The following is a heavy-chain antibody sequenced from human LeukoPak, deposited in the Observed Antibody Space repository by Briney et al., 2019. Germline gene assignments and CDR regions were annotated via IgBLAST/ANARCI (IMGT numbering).Heavy chain of an antibody. CDR1: GFTFSSYG. J-gene: IGHJ3*02. D-gene: IGHD2-2*01. Sequence: PGGSLRLSCAASGFTFSSYGMHWVRQAPGKGLAWVAFIRYDGTNKYYADSVKGRFTISRDNSKNTLYLQMNSLRAEDTAVYYCAKDIVVVPAAYDAFDIWGQGTMVTVSS. V-gene: IGHV3-30*02. CDR3: AKDIVVVPAAYDAFDI. CDR2: IRYDGTNK.